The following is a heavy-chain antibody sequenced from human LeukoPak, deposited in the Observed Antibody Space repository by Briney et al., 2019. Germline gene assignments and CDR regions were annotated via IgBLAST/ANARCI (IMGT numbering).Heavy chain of an antibody. CDR3: ARDRRGYCSGGSCQPYNWFDP. J-gene: IGHJ5*02. CDR1: GGTFSSYA. CDR2: IIPIFGTA. D-gene: IGHD2-15*01. Sequence: SVKVSCKASGGTFSSYAISWVRQAPGQGLEWMGGIIPIFGTANYAQKFQGRVTITSDESTSTAYMELSSLRSEDTAVYYCARDRRGYCSGGSCQPYNWFDPWGQGTLATVSS. V-gene: IGHV1-69*13.